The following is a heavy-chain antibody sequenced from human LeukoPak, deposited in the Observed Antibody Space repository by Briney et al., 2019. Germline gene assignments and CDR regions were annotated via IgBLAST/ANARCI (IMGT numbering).Heavy chain of an antibody. D-gene: IGHD5-12*01. CDR1: GFTFSSYW. V-gene: IGHV3-7*01. CDR2: IKEDGSEK. Sequence: GGSLRLSCAASGFTFSSYWMSWVRQAPGKGLEWVANIKEDGSEKNYVDSVKGRFTVSRDNSKNTLYLQMKSLRAEDTAVYYCAKGGGYEAQYYYYYLDVWGKGTTVTISS. J-gene: IGHJ6*03. CDR3: AKGGGYEAQYYYYYLDV.